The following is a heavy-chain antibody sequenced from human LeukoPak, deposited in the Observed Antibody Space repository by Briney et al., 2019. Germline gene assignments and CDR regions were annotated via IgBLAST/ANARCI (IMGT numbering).Heavy chain of an antibody. J-gene: IGHJ4*02. CDR1: GLTFTNNW. V-gene: IGHV3-74*01. D-gene: IGHD1/OR15-1a*01. CDR2: VDSDGTST. Sequence: GGSLRLSCAASGLTFTNNWMRWVRQAPGKGLVWVARVDSDGTSTTYAASVKGRFTISRDNVQNTLYLQMNSLRAEDTAVYYCAREMAVSGTIFDYWGQGTLVTVSS. CDR3: AREMAVSGTIFDY.